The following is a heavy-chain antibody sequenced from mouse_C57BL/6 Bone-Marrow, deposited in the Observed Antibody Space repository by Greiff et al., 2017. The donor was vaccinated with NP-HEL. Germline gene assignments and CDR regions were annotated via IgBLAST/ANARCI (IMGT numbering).Heavy chain of an antibody. J-gene: IGHJ4*01. CDR2: IDPETGGT. CDR3: TSYDHGGGDY. V-gene: IGHV1-15*01. Sequence: QVQLQQSGAELVRPGASVTLSCKASGYTFTDYEMHWVKQTPVHGLEWIGAIDPETGGTAYNQKFKGKAILTADKSSSTAYMELRSLTSEDSAVYYCTSYDHGGGDYWGKGTSVTVSS. D-gene: IGHD2-3*01. CDR1: GYTFTDYE.